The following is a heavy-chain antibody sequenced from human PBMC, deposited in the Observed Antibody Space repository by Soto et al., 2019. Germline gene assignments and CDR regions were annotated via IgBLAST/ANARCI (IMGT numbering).Heavy chain of an antibody. CDR1: GVTFSSLD. CDR3: ARALLSHSYDSGGYDSYFHAMDV. J-gene: IGHJ6*02. CDR2: IIPISETT. D-gene: IGHD3-22*01. Sequence: SVKVSCKASGVTFSSLDINWVRQAPGQGLEWMGGIIPISETTNYAQIFQGRVSIVADISTSTAYMELSRLRSEDTAVYYCARALLSHSYDSGGYDSYFHAMDVWGQGTPVTVSS. V-gene: IGHV1-69*06.